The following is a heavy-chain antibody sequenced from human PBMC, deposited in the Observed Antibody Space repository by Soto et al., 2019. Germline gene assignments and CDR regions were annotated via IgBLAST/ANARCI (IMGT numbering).Heavy chain of an antibody. CDR1: GASIGSGGYY. J-gene: IGHJ4*02. D-gene: IGHD3-16*01. V-gene: IGHV4-31*03. Sequence: QVQLRESGPGLVKPSQTLSLTCSVSGASIGSGGYYWNWIRRRPGEGLEWIGYIYSSGSTHYNPSLKSRVTISFDTSKNQLSLELNSVTAADTAVYYCARDPYVDLYYFDYWGQGTLVTVSS. CDR3: ARDPYVDLYYFDY. CDR2: IYSSGST.